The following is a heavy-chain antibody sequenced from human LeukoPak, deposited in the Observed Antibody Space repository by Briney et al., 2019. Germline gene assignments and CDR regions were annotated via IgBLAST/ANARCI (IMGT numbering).Heavy chain of an antibody. CDR1: GFSFSSYS. V-gene: IGHV3-48*01. D-gene: IGHD1-26*01. Sequence: GGSLRLSCAASGFSFSSYSMNWVRQAPGKGLEWVSYISSSSSTIYYADSVKGRFTISRDNAKNSLYLQMNSLRAEDTAVYYCARPRVGATGWFDPWGQGTLVTVSS. CDR3: ARPRVGATGWFDP. J-gene: IGHJ5*02. CDR2: ISSSSSTI.